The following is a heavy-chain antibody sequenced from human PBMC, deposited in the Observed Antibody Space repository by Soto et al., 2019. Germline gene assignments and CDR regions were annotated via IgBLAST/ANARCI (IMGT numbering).Heavy chain of an antibody. CDR3: ARDMTGADDY. CDR1: GFTFSKYW. V-gene: IGHV3-74*01. J-gene: IGHJ4*02. CDR2: IDPYDTGI. Sequence: EVHLVESGGGLVQPGGSLQLSCAAFGFTFSKYWFHWIRQAPGKGLMWVSRIDPYDTGITYADSVKGRFTISRDNARNTLYLQMDSLTAEDTAVYYCARDMTGADDYLGQGTLVTVSS. D-gene: IGHD3-9*01.